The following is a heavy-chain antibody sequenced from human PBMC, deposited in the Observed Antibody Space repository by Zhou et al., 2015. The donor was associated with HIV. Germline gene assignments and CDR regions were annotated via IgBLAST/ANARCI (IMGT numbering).Heavy chain of an antibody. CDR1: GIPLSTYN. CDR2: ISFDGRNK. V-gene: IGHV3-30*04. D-gene: IGHD5-18*01. Sequence: QVQLVESGGGVVQPGRSLSLSCAASGIPLSTYNVHWVRQAPGKGLEWVTFISFDGRNKNYAESVKGRFTISRDNSKNTLYVQMNSLRGEDTAVYYCARCGYSYGLRVYYYMDVWGKGTTVTVSS. J-gene: IGHJ6*03. CDR3: ARCGYSYGLRVYYYMDV.